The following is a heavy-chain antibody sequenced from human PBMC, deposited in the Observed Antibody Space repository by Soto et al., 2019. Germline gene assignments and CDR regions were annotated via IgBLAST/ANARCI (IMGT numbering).Heavy chain of an antibody. D-gene: IGHD3-22*01. CDR2: IYPGDSDT. J-gene: IGHJ6*02. V-gene: IGHV5-51*01. Sequence: PGESLKISCKGSGYSFTSYWIGWVRQMPGKGLEWRGIIYPGDSDTRYSPSFQGQVTISADKSISTAYLQWSSLKASDTAMYYCARLGYYYDSSGPGDYYYYGMDVWGQGTTVTVSS. CDR3: ARLGYYYDSSGPGDYYYYGMDV. CDR1: GYSFTSYW.